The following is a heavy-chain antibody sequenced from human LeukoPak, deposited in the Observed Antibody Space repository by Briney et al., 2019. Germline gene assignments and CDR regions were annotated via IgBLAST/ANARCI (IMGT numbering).Heavy chain of an antibody. D-gene: IGHD2-15*01. CDR1: GFTSTPSE. Sequence: PGGSLRLSCAASGFTSTPSELNWVRQAPGKGLEWISYISHTGSLTYYADSVKGRFTISRDNAKNFLYLQMNSLRVEDTGIYYCSSYCSEGTCYGYFNHWRQGTLVSVSS. J-gene: IGHJ1*01. V-gene: IGHV3-48*03. CDR3: SSYCSEGTCYGYFNH. CDR2: ISHTGSLT.